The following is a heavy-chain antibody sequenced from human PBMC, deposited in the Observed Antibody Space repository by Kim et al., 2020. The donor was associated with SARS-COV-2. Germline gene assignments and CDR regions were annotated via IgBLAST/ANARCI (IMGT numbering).Heavy chain of an antibody. D-gene: IGHD2-15*01. V-gene: IGHV3-64D*09. Sequence: GGSLRLSCSASGFTFSTSAMHWVRQAPGKGLEYVSGISNSGGSTYYADSLKGRFTISRDNSKNTLYLQMSSLRAEDTAVYYCVKGRIRAHQGYNGKDVWG. CDR3: VKGRIRAHQGYNGKDV. J-gene: IGHJ6*01. CDR1: GFTFSTSA. CDR2: ISNSGGST.